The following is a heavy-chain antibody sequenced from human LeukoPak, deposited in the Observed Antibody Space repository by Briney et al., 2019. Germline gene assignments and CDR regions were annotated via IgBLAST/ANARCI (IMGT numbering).Heavy chain of an antibody. D-gene: IGHD3-9*01. J-gene: IGHJ3*02. CDR1: GFTFSSYS. Sequence: PGGSLRLSCAASGFTFSSYSMNWVRQAPGKGLEWVSYISSSSSTIYYADSVKGRFTISRDNAKNSLYLQMNSLRAEDTAVYYCARNALRYFDWLLGDDAFDIWGQGTMVTVSS. CDR3: ARNALRYFDWLLGDDAFDI. CDR2: ISSSSSTI. V-gene: IGHV3-48*04.